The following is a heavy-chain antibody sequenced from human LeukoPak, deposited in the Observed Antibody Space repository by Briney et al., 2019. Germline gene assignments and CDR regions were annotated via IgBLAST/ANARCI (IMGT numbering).Heavy chain of an antibody. CDR3: ASVFDS. CDR1: GFSFSVFW. Sequence: GGSLRLSCAAPGFSFSVFWMHWVRQVPGKGPVWVSRIKTDGSITDYADSVKGRFTISRDNAKNTVSLQMNSLSADDTAVYYCASVFDSWGQGFLVTVSS. V-gene: IGHV3-74*01. CDR2: IKTDGSIT. J-gene: IGHJ4*02.